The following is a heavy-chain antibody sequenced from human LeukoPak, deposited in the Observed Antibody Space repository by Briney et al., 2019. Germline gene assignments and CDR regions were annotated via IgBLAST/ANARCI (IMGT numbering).Heavy chain of an antibody. V-gene: IGHV3-30*03. J-gene: IGHJ4*02. CDR1: GFTFSTYG. CDR3: ARDQDVAAAGTWGSLDY. CDR2: ISYDATNK. Sequence: PGNSLRLSCAASGFTFSTYGMHWVRQAPGKGLEWVAVISYDATNKYYTDSVKGRFTISRDNSKNTLYLQMNSLRAEDTAVYYCARDQDVAAAGTWGSLDYWGQGTLVTVSS. D-gene: IGHD6-13*01.